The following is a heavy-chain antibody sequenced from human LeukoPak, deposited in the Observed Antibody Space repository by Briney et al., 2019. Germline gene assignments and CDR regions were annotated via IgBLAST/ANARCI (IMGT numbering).Heavy chain of an antibody. CDR2: IIPILGIA. V-gene: IGHV1-69*04. CDR1: GYSFTGYY. D-gene: IGHD3-22*01. CDR3: AREGGITMIVVVSGAFDI. J-gene: IGHJ3*02. Sequence: EASVKVSCKASGYSFTGYYIHWVRQAPGQGLEWMGRIIPILGIANYAQKFQGRVTITADKSTSTAYMELSSLRSEDTAVYYCAREGGITMIVVVSGAFDIWGQGTMVTVSS.